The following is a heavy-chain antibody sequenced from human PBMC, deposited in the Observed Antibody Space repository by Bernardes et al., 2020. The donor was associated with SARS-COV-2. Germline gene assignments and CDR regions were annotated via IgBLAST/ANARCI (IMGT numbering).Heavy chain of an antibody. CDR2: INPSGGST. V-gene: IGHV1-46*03. CDR1: GYTFTSYY. Sequence: ASVKVSCKASGYTFTSYYMHWVRQAPGQGLEWMGIINPSGGSTSYAQKFQGRVTMTRDTSTSTVYMELSSLRSEDTAVYYCASSYSSGWYDRSLDYWGQGTLVTVSS. J-gene: IGHJ4*02. CDR3: ASSYSSGWYDRSLDY. D-gene: IGHD6-19*01.